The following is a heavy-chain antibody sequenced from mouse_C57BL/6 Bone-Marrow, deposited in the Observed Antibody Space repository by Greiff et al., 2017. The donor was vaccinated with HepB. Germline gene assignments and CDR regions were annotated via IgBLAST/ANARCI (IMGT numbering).Heavy chain of an antibody. J-gene: IGHJ3*01. CDR1: GYTFTSYG. CDR3: ARPLYYYGSSDGFAY. CDR2: IYPRSGNT. Sequence: QVQLKQSGAELARPGASVKLSCKASGYTFTSYGISWVKQRTGQGLEWIGEIYPRSGNTYYNEKFKGKATLTADKSSSTAYMELRSLTSEDSAVYFCARPLYYYGSSDGFAYWGQGTLVTVSA. D-gene: IGHD1-1*01. V-gene: IGHV1-81*01.